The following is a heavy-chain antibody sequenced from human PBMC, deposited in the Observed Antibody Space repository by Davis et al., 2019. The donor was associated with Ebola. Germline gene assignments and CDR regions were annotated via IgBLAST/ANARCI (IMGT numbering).Heavy chain of an antibody. D-gene: IGHD3/OR15-3a*01. CDR1: GFTFSSSA. CDR2: ISYDGSKK. CDR3: ARELGWDCYFDY. J-gene: IGHJ4*02. Sequence: PGESLRLSCAASGFTFSSSAMHWVRQAPGKGLEWVSVISYDGSKKYYAASVKGRFTISRDNSKNTLYLQMNSLRAEDTAVYYCARELGWDCYFDYWGQGTLFTVSS. V-gene: IGHV3-30-3*01.